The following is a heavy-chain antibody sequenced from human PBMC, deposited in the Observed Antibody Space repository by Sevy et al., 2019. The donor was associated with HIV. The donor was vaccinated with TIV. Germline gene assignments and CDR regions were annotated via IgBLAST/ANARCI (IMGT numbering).Heavy chain of an antibody. D-gene: IGHD2-2*01. Sequence: GGSLRLSCAASGFTFSSYAMSWVRQAPGKGLEWVSVISGNGGYTYYADSVKGRFTNSRDTSKNSLDLQMNSLRAEDPAVYNCTKGSTSASEVGYFDYWGQGTLVTVSS. CDR3: TKGSTSASEVGYFDY. CDR1: GFTFSSYA. V-gene: IGHV3-23*01. CDR2: ISGNGGYT. J-gene: IGHJ4*02.